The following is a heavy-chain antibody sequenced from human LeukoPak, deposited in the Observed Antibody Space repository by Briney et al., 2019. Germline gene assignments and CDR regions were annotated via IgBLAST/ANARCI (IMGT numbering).Heavy chain of an antibody. D-gene: IGHD6-13*01. CDR1: GGSIRSYY. CDR3: ARVASSWAGFDY. Sequence: PSETLSLTCTVWGGSIRSYYGSWLRQPAGKGVECIGPIYPSGSTTYTPSLKSRVTISLHTSKTQFSLKLSSVTAADTAVYYCARVASSWAGFDYWGQGTLVTVSS. CDR2: IYPSGST. V-gene: IGHV4-4*07. J-gene: IGHJ4*02.